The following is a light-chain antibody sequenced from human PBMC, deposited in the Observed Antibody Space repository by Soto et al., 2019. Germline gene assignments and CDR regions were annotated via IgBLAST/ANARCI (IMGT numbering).Light chain of an antibody. Sequence: DIVMTQSPDSLAVSLGERATINCKSSQSVLYSSNNKNCLGWYQQKPGQPPKLLIYWASTRESGVPDRFSGSGSVTDFTLTISSLQAEDVAVYYCQQYYGSPLTFGGGTKVEIK. CDR2: WAS. V-gene: IGKV4-1*01. CDR1: QSVLYSSNNKNC. J-gene: IGKJ4*01. CDR3: QQYYGSPLT.